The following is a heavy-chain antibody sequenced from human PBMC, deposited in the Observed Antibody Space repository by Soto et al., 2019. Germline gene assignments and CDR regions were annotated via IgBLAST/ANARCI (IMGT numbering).Heavy chain of an antibody. J-gene: IGHJ4*02. CDR3: ARAPLRTYYYDSSGYSTPFDY. V-gene: IGHV1-69*13. CDR2: IIPIFGTA. CDR1: GGTFSSYA. D-gene: IGHD3-22*01. Sequence: SVKVSCKASGGTFSSYAISWVRQAPGQGLEWMGGIIPIFGTANYAQKFQGRVTITADESTSTAYMELSSLRSEDTAVYYCARAPLRTYYYDSSGYSTPFDYWGQGTLVTVSS.